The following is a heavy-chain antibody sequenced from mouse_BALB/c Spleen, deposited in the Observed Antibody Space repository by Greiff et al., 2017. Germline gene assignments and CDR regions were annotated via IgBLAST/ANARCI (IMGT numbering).Heavy chain of an antibody. V-gene: IGHV5-17*02. Sequence: EVQGVESGGGLVQPGGSRKLSCAASGFTFSSFGMHWVRQAPEKGLEWVAYISSGSSTIYYADTVKGRFTISRDNPKNTLFLQMTSLRSEDTAMYYCARLSYYAMDYRGQGTSDTVSS. J-gene: IGHJ4*01. CDR3: ARLSYYAMDY. D-gene: IGHD6-1*01. CDR2: ISSGSSTI. CDR1: GFTFSSFG.